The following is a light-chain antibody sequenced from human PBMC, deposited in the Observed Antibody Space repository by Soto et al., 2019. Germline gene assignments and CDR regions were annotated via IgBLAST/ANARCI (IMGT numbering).Light chain of an antibody. J-gene: IGLJ1*01. CDR2: EVT. CDR1: SSDIGAYDY. CDR3: QSYDSSLTTFV. V-gene: IGLV2-14*01. Sequence: QSVLTQPASVSGSPGQSITISCTGTSSDIGAYDYVSWYQQYPGRVPKLLIHEVTNRPSGVSDRFSGSKSGNTASLTISGLQTEDEADYYCQSYDSSLTTFVFGTGTKVTAL.